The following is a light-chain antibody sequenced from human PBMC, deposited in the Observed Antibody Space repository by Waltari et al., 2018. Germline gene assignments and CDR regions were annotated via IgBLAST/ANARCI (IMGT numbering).Light chain of an antibody. V-gene: IGKV6-21*02. CDR1: QRIGGS. J-gene: IGKJ2*01. Sequence: EIVLTQSPDFQSVTPKEKVTITCRASQRIGGSLHWYQQKPDQSPRLLVKYASQSISGVPSRFSGSGDGTDFTLTINSLETEDAATYYCHQSNILPRTFGRGTKLEIK. CDR3: HQSNILPRT. CDR2: YAS.